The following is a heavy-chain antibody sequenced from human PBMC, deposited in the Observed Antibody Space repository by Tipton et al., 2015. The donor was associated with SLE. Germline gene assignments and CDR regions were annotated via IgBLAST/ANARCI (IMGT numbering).Heavy chain of an antibody. V-gene: IGHV4-34*01. CDR1: GGSFSGYY. CDR3: ARGSTIFGVVIKYFDY. J-gene: IGHJ4*02. CDR2: INHSGST. Sequence: TLSLTCAVYGGSFSGYYWSWIRQPPGKGLEWIGEINHSGSTNYNPSLKSRVTISVDTSKNQFSLRLSSVTAADTAVYYCARGSTIFGVVIKYFDYWSQGTLVTVSS. D-gene: IGHD3-3*01.